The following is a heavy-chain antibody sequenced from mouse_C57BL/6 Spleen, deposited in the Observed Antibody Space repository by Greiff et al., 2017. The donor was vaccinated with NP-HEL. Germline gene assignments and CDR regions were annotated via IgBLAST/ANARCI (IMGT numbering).Heavy chain of an antibody. J-gene: IGHJ2*01. CDR3: ARSSNSYFDY. CDR1: GYTFTDYY. V-gene: IGHV1-26*01. D-gene: IGHD2-5*01. CDR2: INPNNGGT. Sequence: EVQLQQSGPELVKPGASVKISCKASGYTFTDYYMNWVKQSHGKSLEWIGDINPNNGGTSYNQKFKGKATLTVEKSSSTAYMELRSLTSEDSAVYYCARSSNSYFDYWGQGTTLTVSS.